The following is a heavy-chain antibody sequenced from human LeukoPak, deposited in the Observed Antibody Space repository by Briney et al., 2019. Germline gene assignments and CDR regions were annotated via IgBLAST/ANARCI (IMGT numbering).Heavy chain of an antibody. CDR2: ISGGGGST. D-gene: IGHD2-21*02. J-gene: IGHJ4*02. CDR3: AKGKVVTGIDY. CDR1: GITFSTYW. Sequence: GGSLRLSCAASGITFSTYWMHWVRQTPGKGLEWVSAISGGGGSTYYADSVKGRFTISRDNSKNTLYLQMNSLRAEDTAVYYCAKGKVVTGIDYWGQGTLVTVSS. V-gene: IGHV3-23*01.